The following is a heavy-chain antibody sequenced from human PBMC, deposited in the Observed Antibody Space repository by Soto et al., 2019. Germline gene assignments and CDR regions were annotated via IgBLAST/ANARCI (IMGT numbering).Heavy chain of an antibody. V-gene: IGHV3-23*01. J-gene: IGHJ4*01. CDR1: GFTFSGYA. CDR3: AKCRGGAYREYYFDY. CDR2: ITNGAVGMT. D-gene: IGHD3-10*01. Sequence: GGSLRLSCAASGFTFSGYAMSWVRQAPGKGLEWVSTITNGAVGMTYYADSVKGRFTISRDNSMNTMYLKLNTLRAEDTAVYYCAKCRGGAYREYYFDYWGLGTLVTVSS.